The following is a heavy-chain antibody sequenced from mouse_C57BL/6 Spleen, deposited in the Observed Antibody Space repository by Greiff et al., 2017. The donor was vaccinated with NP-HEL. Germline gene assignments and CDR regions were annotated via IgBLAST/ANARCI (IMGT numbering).Heavy chain of an antibody. Sequence: EVKLEESGGGLVKPGGSLKLSCAASGFTFSSYTMSWVRQTPEKRLEWVATISGGGGNTYYPDSVKGRFTISRDNAKNTLYLQMSSLRSEDTALYYCARETDWYFDVWGTGTTVTVSS. CDR1: GFTFSSYT. D-gene: IGHD4-1*01. CDR2: ISGGGGNT. V-gene: IGHV5-9*01. CDR3: ARETDWYFDV. J-gene: IGHJ1*03.